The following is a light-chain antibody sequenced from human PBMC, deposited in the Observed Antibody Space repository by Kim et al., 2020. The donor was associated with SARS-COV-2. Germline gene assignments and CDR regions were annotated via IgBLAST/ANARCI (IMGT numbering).Light chain of an antibody. CDR1: SGAVTSAHN. Sequence: PGGTVTLTCAYSSGAVTSAHNANWFQQKPGQAPRALIHRTSNRHSWTPARFSGSLLGDKAALTLSPVQPEDEADYYCLLNYCGPWVFGGGTQLTVL. CDR2: RTS. J-gene: IGLJ3*02. CDR3: LLNYCGPWV. V-gene: IGLV7-43*01.